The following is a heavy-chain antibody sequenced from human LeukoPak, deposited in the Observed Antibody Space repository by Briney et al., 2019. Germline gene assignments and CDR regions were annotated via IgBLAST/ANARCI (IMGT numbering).Heavy chain of an antibody. CDR1: GGSFSGYY. V-gene: IGHV4-34*01. CDR2: INHSGST. D-gene: IGHD3-10*01. J-gene: IGHJ4*02. Sequence: SETLSLTCAVYGGSFSGYYLSWIRQPPGKGLEWIGEINHSGSTNYNASLKSRVTISVDTSKNQFSLKLSSVTAADTAVYYCARLYGSGSSYWGQGTLVTVSS. CDR3: ARLYGSGSSY.